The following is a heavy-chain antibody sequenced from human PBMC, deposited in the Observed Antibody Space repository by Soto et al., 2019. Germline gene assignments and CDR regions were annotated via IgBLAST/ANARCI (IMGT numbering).Heavy chain of an antibody. D-gene: IGHD3-9*01. J-gene: IGHJ4*02. Sequence: QITLKESGPTLVKPTQTLTLTCTFSGFSLSTSGVGVGWIRQPPGKALEWLALLYLDDDKRYSPSLKSRLNITQDTPKNQVVVTMTNMDPVDTATSYCAHIGYFDWLLLFDYWGQGTLVTVSS. CDR1: GFSLSTSGVG. V-gene: IGHV2-5*02. CDR3: AHIGYFDWLLLFDY. CDR2: LYLDDDK.